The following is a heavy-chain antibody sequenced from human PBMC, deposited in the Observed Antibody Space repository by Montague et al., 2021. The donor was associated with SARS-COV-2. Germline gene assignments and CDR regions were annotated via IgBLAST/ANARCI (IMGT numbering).Heavy chain of an antibody. CDR3: ARTSASSDY. D-gene: IGHD1-26*01. CDR2: TYYRSKWYN. CDR1: GDSVSSNIAT. V-gene: IGHV6-1*01. Sequence: CAISGDSVSSNIATWNWIRQAPSRGLEWLGRTYYRSKWYNDYAESVKSRITIDPDTSKHQFSLHLNSVTPEDTAVYDCARTSASSDYWGQGTLVTVSS. J-gene: IGHJ4*02.